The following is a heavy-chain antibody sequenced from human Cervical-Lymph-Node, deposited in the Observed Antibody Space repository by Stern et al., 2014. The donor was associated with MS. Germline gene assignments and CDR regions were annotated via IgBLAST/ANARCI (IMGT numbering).Heavy chain of an antibody. Sequence: MQLVESGGDLVQPGGSLRLSCAASGFTFSSYGLSWVRQAPGKGLEWVSVISGSGADTDYGDSVKGRFTISRDNSKNTLYLQMNSLRVEDTAVYYCARLSGSYDYYYFGLDIWGQGTTVTVSS. V-gene: IGHV3-23*04. CDR2: ISGSGADT. D-gene: IGHD1-26*01. CDR3: ARLSGSYDYYYFGLDI. J-gene: IGHJ6*02. CDR1: GFTFSSYG.